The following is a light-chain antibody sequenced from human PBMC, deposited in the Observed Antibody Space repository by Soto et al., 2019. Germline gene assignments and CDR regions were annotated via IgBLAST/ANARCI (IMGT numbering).Light chain of an antibody. Sequence: EIVWTPSPGTLSLSPWERAPLSCRASQSVSSSHLTRYQQKPGQAPRLLIYGASSRATGIPDRFSGSGSGTDFTLTISRLEPEDFAVYYCQQYGSSPLTFGGGTEADI. CDR3: QQYGSSPLT. J-gene: IGKJ4*01. CDR1: QSVSSSH. V-gene: IGKV3-20*01. CDR2: GAS.